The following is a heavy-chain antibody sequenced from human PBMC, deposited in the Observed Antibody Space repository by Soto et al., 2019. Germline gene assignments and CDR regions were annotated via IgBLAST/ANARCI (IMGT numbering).Heavy chain of an antibody. CDR1: GYTFTSYG. J-gene: IGHJ4*02. V-gene: IGHV1-18*01. CDR2: ISAYNGNT. Sequence: ASVKVSCKASGYTFTSYGISWVRQAPGQGLEWMGWISAYNGNTNYAQKLQGRVTMTTDTSTSTAYMEVRSLGSDDTAVYYCARGGTWNYNYYLEYWGQGTLVTVSS. D-gene: IGHD1-7*01. CDR3: ARGGTWNYNYYLEY.